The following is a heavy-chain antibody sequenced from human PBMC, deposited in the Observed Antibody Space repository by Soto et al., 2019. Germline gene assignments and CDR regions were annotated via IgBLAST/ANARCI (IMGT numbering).Heavy chain of an antibody. Sequence: PSETLYLTCTVSGGSISSYYWSWIRQPPGKGLEWIGYIYYSGSTNYNPSLKSRVTISVDTSKNQFSLKLSSVTAADTAVYYCARDLGYSSGWTAEYYFDYWGQGTLVTVSS. D-gene: IGHD6-19*01. V-gene: IGHV4-59*01. CDR2: IYYSGST. CDR1: GGSISSYY. J-gene: IGHJ4*02. CDR3: ARDLGYSSGWTAEYYFDY.